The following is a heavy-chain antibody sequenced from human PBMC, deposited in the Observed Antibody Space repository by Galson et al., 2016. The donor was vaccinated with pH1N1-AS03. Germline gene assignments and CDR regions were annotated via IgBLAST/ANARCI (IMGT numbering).Heavy chain of an antibody. CDR3: ARDRPNYNVYLDH. CDR1: GFTFRDYG. J-gene: IGHJ4*02. D-gene: IGHD5-24*01. Sequence: SLRLSCAASGFTFRDYGFHWVRQAPGKGLEWVAVIWYDGSNKNYVDSVKGRFIVSRDNSNDTVYLQMNSLRAEDTAVYYCARDRPNYNVYLDHWGQGILVTVSS. V-gene: IGHV3-33*01. CDR2: IWYDGSNK.